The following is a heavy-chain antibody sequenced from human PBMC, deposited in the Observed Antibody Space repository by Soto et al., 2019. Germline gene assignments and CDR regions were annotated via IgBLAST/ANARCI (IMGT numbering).Heavy chain of an antibody. D-gene: IGHD6-6*01. CDR2: ISYAGSDK. CDR3: AKDQSVFWAASRVLLGHYGMDV. Sequence: QGQLVESGGGVVQPGRSLRLSCAASGFTFSNYGMHWVRQEPGKGLEWVAVISYAGSDKYYADSVKGRFTISRDNSKNMLYLQMNSLRAEDTAVYYCAKDQSVFWAASRVLLGHYGMDVWGQGTTVTVSS. CDR1: GFTFSNYG. V-gene: IGHV3-30*18. J-gene: IGHJ6*02.